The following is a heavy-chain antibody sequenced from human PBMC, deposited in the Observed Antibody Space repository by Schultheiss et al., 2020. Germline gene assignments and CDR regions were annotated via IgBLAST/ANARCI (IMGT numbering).Heavy chain of an antibody. CDR2: MNPNSGNT. CDR3: ARGKLCYRAWSNWFDP. Sequence: ASVKVSCKASGYTFTSYAMHWMRQAPGQRLEWMGWMNPNSGNTGYAQKFQGRVTMTRNTSISTAYMELSSLRSEDTAVYYCARGKLCYRAWSNWFDPWGQGTLVTVSS. J-gene: IGHJ5*02. V-gene: IGHV1-8*02. D-gene: IGHD3-16*02. CDR1: GYTFTSYA.